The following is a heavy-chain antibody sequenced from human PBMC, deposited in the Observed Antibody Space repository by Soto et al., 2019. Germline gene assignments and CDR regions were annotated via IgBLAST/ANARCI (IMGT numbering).Heavy chain of an antibody. CDR2: ISSRGSYI. CDR3: ARGDMTTVVTDFDY. V-gene: IGHV3-21*01. J-gene: IGHJ4*02. D-gene: IGHD4-17*01. Sequence: PGGSLRLSCVASGFTFSSHTMNWVRQAPGKGLEWVSSISSRGSYIYYADSVKGRFTISRDNAKNSLFLQMNSLRAEDTAVYYCARGDMTTVVTDFDYWGQGTLVTVSS. CDR1: GFTFSSHT.